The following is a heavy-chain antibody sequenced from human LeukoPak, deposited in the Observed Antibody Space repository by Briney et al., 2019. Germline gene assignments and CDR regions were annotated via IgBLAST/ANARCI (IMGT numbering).Heavy chain of an antibody. V-gene: IGHV3-48*01. CDR2: ISHMGDTT. D-gene: IGHD2-15*01. CDR1: GFTLHFYS. CDR3: ARSRRGSGYYFGLDV. J-gene: IGHJ6*02. Sequence: GGSLRLSCAASGFTLHFYSLNWVRQAPGKGLEWISFISHMGDTTYYADSVKGRFTISRDNAKNPLFLQMNSLRVEDTAVYYCARSRRGSGYYFGLDVWGRGTTVTVSS.